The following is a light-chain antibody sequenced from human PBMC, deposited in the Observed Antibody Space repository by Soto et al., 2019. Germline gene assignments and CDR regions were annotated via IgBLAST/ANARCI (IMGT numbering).Light chain of an antibody. CDR1: QSVSNNY. J-gene: IGKJ5*01. CDR3: QQFNYWPPIT. V-gene: IGKV3-20*01. Sequence: EIVLTQSPGTLSLSPGERATLSCRASQSVSNNYLAWYQQKPGQAPRLLIYGASNRATGIPDRFSGSGSGTDFTLTISSLQSEDFAVYYCQQFNYWPPITFGQGTRLEIK. CDR2: GAS.